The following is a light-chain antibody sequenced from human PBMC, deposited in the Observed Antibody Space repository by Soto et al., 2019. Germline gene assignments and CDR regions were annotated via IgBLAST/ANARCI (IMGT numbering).Light chain of an antibody. CDR2: AAS. Sequence: DIQMTQSPSSLSASVGDRVTITCRASQSITSYLNWYQQKPGKAPQLLIYAASSLQSGVPSRFSGSGSGTDFTLTISSLQPEDFVTYFCQQSYTTPWTFGQGTKVDIK. CDR3: QQSYTTPWT. J-gene: IGKJ1*01. V-gene: IGKV1-39*01. CDR1: QSITSY.